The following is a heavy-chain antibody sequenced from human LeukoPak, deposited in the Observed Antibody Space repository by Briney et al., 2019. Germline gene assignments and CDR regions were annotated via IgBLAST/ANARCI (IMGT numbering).Heavy chain of an antibody. V-gene: IGHV3-20*04. Sequence: ETLSLTCAVYGGSFSGYYWSWVRQVPGKGLEWVCGINRIGSITGCADSVKGRFTISRDNAKNFLFLDMNSLRAEDTAVYYCAKTSCLLCWFDPWGQGTLVTVSS. CDR2: INRIGSIT. CDR3: AKTSCLLCWFDP. CDR1: GGSFSGYY. J-gene: IGHJ5*02. D-gene: IGHD2-2*01.